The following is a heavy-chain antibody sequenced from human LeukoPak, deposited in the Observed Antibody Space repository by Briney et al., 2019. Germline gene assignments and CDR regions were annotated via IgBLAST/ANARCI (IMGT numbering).Heavy chain of an antibody. V-gene: IGHV4-4*07. Sequence: SETLSLTFTVSGGSISSYFWSWIRQPAGKGLQWIGRIYSSGSINYNPSLKSRVTMSVDTSKNQFSLRLSSVTAADTAVYYCARGRSQQLAHYWGQGTLVTVSS. CDR1: GGSISSYF. CDR3: ARGRSQQLAHY. D-gene: IGHD6-13*01. CDR2: IYSSGSI. J-gene: IGHJ4*02.